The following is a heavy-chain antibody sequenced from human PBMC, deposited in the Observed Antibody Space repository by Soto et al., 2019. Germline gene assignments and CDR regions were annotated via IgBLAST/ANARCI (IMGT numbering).Heavy chain of an antibody. CDR2: ISGSGGST. D-gene: IGHD1-26*01. J-gene: IGHJ5*02. Sequence: PGGSLRLSWAPSGFTFSSYVMSWVRQAPGKGPEWVAAISGSGGSTYYGDSVKGRFTISRDNSKNTLYLQMNSLRAEDTAVYYCAKVRGSNSWFDPWGQGPLVTVSS. V-gene: IGHV3-23*01. CDR1: GFTFSSYV. CDR3: AKVRGSNSWFDP.